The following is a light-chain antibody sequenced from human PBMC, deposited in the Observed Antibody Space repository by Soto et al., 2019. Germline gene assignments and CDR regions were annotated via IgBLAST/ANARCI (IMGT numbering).Light chain of an antibody. Sequence: DIQLTQSPSFLSASVGDRVTITCRTSQDISSYLAWYQQKPGKAPQLLISAASTLQSGVPSRFSGSGSGTEFTLTISSLQPEDFATYYCQQLKSYPRSFGGGTKVEIK. J-gene: IGKJ4*02. CDR1: QDISSY. CDR3: QQLKSYPRS. CDR2: AAS. V-gene: IGKV1-9*01.